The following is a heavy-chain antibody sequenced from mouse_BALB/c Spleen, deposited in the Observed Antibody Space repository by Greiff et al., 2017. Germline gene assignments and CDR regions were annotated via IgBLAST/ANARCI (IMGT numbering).Heavy chain of an antibody. J-gene: IGHJ4*01. CDR3: AKNRITTVYYAMDY. Sequence: QVQLKQSGPSLVQPSQSLSITCTVSGFSLTSYGVHWVRQSPGKGLEWLGVIWRGGSTDYNAAFMSRLSITKNNSKSQVFFKMNSLQADDTAIYYCAKNRITTVYYAMDYWGQGTSVTVSS. CDR2: IWRGGST. V-gene: IGHV2-5-1*01. D-gene: IGHD2-4*01. CDR1: GFSLTSYG.